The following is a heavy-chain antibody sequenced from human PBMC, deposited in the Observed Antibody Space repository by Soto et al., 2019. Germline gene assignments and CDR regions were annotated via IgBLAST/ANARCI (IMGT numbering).Heavy chain of an antibody. D-gene: IGHD2-21*01. CDR2: ISPKSTYR. Sequence: KPGGSLRLSCSTSVFPFSDYYMSWIRQAPGKGLEWLSHISPKSTYRNYADSVKGRFTISRDNTKSSLFLQMNSLGVEDTAVYYCARGGGGGLFEHWGQGVLVTVSS. J-gene: IGHJ4*02. CDR3: ARGGGGGLFEH. CDR1: VFPFSDYY. V-gene: IGHV3-11*06.